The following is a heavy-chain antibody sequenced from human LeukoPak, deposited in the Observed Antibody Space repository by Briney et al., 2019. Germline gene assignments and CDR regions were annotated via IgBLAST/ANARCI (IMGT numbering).Heavy chain of an antibody. D-gene: IGHD3-10*01. J-gene: IGHJ1*01. CDR1: GFIVSSNY. CDR3: GWVRFGSSPR. CDR2: IYSHGST. Sequence: GGSLRLSCEGSGFIVSSNYMIWVRQAPGKGLEWVSLIYSHGSTHYADSVRGRFTTSRDSSRGTVYLQLNTVRVEDTAVYYCGWVRFGSSPRWGQGSPVTVSS. V-gene: IGHV3-53*01.